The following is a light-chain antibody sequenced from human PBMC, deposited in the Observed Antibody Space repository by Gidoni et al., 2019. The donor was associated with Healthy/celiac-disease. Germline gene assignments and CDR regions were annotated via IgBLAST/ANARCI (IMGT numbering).Light chain of an antibody. CDR2: GAS. CDR1: QSVSSSY. CDR3: QQYGSSSYT. V-gene: IGKV3-20*01. J-gene: IGKJ2*01. Sequence: IVLKQSPGTPSSSPGERATLSCRASQSVSSSYLAWYQQRPGQAPRLLIYGASSRATGIPDRFSGSGSGTDFTLTISRLEPEDFAVYYWQQYGSSSYTFGQXTKLEIK.